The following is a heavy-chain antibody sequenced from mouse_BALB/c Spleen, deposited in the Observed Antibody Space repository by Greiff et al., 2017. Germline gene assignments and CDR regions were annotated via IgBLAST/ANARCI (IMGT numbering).Heavy chain of an antibody. V-gene: IGHV1-14*01. CDR3: ARKDYGSSSWFAY. CDR1: GYAFTSYN. Sequence: VQLKESGPELVKPGASVKVSCKASGYAFTSYNMYWVKKSHGKSLEWIGYINPYNDGTKYNEKFKGKATLTSDKSSSTAYMELSSLTSEDSAVYYCARKDYGSSSWFAYWGQGTLVTVSA. CDR2: INPYNDGT. J-gene: IGHJ3*01. D-gene: IGHD1-1*01.